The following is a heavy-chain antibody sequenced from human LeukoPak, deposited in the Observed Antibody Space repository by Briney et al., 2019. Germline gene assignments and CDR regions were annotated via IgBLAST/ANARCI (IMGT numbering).Heavy chain of an antibody. D-gene: IGHD3-22*01. CDR3: TLYYYDSSGYLGFDY. CDR2: ISYDGSNK. V-gene: IGHV3-30*14. Sequence: PGRSLRLSCAASGFTFSSYAMHWVRQAPGKGLEWVAVISYDGSNKYYADSVKGRFTISRDNSKNTLYLQMNSLRAEDTAVYYCTLYYYDSSGYLGFDYWGQGALVTVSS. CDR1: GFTFSSYA. J-gene: IGHJ4*02.